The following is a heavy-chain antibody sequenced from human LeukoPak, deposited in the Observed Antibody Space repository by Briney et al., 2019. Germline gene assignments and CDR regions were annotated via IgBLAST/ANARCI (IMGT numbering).Heavy chain of an antibody. CDR3: AGNLMDV. J-gene: IGHJ6*02. D-gene: IGHD4-23*01. V-gene: IGHV3-7*01. Sequence: PGGSLRLSCAASGFTFNNYWMTWVRQAPGKGLEWVANTNQDGGETHYVDSVKGRFTISRDNAKYSLYLQMNSLRVEDTAVYYCAGNLMDVWGQGTTVTVSS. CDR1: GFTFNNYW. CDR2: TNQDGGET.